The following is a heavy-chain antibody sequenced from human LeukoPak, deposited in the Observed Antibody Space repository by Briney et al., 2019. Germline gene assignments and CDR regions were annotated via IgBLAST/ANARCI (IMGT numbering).Heavy chain of an antibody. V-gene: IGHV3-23*01. Sequence: AGSLRLSCGASGFTFSTYGMTWVRQAPGKGLEWVSGISGSGDSTYYADSVKGRFTISTDNSKNTLYLQMNSLRAEDTAVYYCAKEYDRSGYEGTGFDYWGQGTLVTVSS. CDR1: GFTFSTYG. CDR2: ISGSGDST. D-gene: IGHD3-22*01. CDR3: AKEYDRSGYEGTGFDY. J-gene: IGHJ4*02.